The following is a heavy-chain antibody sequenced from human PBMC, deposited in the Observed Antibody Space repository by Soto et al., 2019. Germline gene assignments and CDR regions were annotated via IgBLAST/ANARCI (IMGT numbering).Heavy chain of an antibody. CDR2: VKQDGSDK. J-gene: IGHJ4*02. CDR1: GFTLSKYW. Sequence: EVQLVESGGGLVQPGGSVRLTCVTSGFTLSKYWMSWVRQAPGKGLEWLANVKQDGSDKYYVDWVKGRFTISRDNAKNSLYLQMNSLRAEDTAVYYCARGGGNFDQWGQGTLVTVSS. CDR3: ARGGGNFDQ. D-gene: IGHD3-16*01. V-gene: IGHV3-7*04.